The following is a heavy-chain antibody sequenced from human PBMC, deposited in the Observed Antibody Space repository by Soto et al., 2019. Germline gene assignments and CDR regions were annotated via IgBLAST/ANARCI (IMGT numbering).Heavy chain of an antibody. CDR1: GGSISSYY. V-gene: IGHV4-59*08. J-gene: IGHJ3*02. CDR2: IYYSGST. Sequence: ETLSLTCTVSGGSISSYYWSWVRQPPGKGLEWIGYIYYSGSTNYNPSLKSRVTISVDTSKNQFSLKLSSVTAADTAAYYCARHIIRKYGSDAFDIWGQGTMVTVSS. D-gene: IGHD1-20*01. CDR3: ARHIIRKYGSDAFDI.